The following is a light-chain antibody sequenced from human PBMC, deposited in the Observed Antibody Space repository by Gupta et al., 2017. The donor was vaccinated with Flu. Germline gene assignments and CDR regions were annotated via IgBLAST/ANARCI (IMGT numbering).Light chain of an antibody. CDR2: GTS. Sequence: EIVLTQSPGTLSLFPGERVTLSCRASQSIRNNYLAWYQQKPGQAPRLLIYGTSSRATDIPDRFSGSGSGADFTLTISRLEPEDFAVYYCQQYGSSPWTFGQGTKVEIK. V-gene: IGKV3-20*01. CDR3: QQYGSSPWT. CDR1: QSIRNNY. J-gene: IGKJ1*01.